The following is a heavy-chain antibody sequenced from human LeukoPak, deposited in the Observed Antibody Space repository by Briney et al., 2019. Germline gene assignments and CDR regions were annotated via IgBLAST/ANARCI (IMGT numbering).Heavy chain of an antibody. CDR3: ARDPYSGRYGDYYYYYMDV. CDR2: ITSSSSYI. J-gene: IGHJ6*03. D-gene: IGHD1-26*01. V-gene: IGHV3-21*01. Sequence: GGSLRLSCAASGFIFSSYNMNWVRQAPGEGLEWVSSITSSSSYIYYADSVKGRFTISRDNAKDSLYLQMNSLRAEDTAVYYCARDPYSGRYGDYYYYYMDVWGKGTTVTISS. CDR1: GFIFSSYN.